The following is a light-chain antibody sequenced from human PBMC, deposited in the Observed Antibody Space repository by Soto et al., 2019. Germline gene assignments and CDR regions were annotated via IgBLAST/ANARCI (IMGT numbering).Light chain of an antibody. J-gene: IGLJ2*01. CDR3: CSYGGGRTPLG. CDR2: DVA. Sequence: QSVLTQPRSASGSPGQSVTISCTGSRSDVGGYKYVSWYQKFPGKAPKLIIYDVAKRPSGVPGRFSGSKSGNTASLTISGLQAEDEGDYYCCSYGGGRTPLGFGGGTK. V-gene: IGLV2-11*01. CDR1: RSDVGGYKY.